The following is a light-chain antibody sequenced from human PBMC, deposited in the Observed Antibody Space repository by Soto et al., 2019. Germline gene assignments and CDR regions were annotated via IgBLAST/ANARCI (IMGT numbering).Light chain of an antibody. Sequence: DIQMTQSPSSLSVSVGDRVTITCQASHDITNFLNWYQQKPGKAPELLIYDVSKLETGVPSRFSGSGSGTDFTLTISSLQPEDIATYFCQQYDDLPITFGQGTRLDVK. V-gene: IGKV1-33*01. CDR1: HDITNF. CDR2: DVS. CDR3: QQYDDLPIT. J-gene: IGKJ5*01.